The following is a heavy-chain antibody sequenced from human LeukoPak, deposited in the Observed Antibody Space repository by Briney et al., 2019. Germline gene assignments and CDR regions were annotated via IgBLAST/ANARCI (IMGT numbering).Heavy chain of an antibody. CDR2: IYYSGST. CDR3: ARGPEWLVLGY. CDR1: GGSISTEIYF. Sequence: SETLSLTCTVSGGSISTEIYFWGWVRQPPGMELEWIGNIYYSGSTYYNPSLKSRLTISVDTSKNRFSLRLTSVTAADTAVYYCARGPEWLVLGYWGQGTLVTVSS. D-gene: IGHD6-19*01. J-gene: IGHJ4*02. V-gene: IGHV4-39*01.